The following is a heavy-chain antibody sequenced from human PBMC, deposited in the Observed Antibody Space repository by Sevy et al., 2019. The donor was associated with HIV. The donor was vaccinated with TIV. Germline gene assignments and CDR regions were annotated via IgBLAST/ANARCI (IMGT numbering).Heavy chain of an antibody. CDR3: ARDSSGEEFGFYYYYMDV. V-gene: IGHV3-11*04. J-gene: IGHJ6*03. CDR1: GFNFRDFY. CDR2: ISSSGGAK. D-gene: IGHD3-3*01. Sequence: GGSLRLSCAASGFNFRDFYMTWIRQAPGKGLEWVAYISSSGGAKYYADSVAGRFTISRDNAKNSMYLQMNSLRADDAAIYFCARDSSGEEFGFYYYYMDVWVKGTAVTVSS.